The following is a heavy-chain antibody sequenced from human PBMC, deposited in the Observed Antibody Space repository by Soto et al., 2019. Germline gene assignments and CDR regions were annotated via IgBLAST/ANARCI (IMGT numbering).Heavy chain of an antibody. V-gene: IGHV3-48*01. CDR2: ISGGSSTI. D-gene: IGHD3-10*01. CDR3: ATDYGPGRPFDY. CDR1: GFTFSSYS. J-gene: IGHJ4*02. Sequence: GGSLRLSCAGSGFTFSSYSMNWVRQAPGKGLEWVSFISGGSSTIYYADSVKGRFTISRDNDKNSLYLQMNSLRAEDTAVYYCATDYGPGRPFDYWGQGTLVTVSS.